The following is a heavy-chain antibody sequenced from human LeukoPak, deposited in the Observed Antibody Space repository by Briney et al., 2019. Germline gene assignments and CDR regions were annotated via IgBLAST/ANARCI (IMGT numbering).Heavy chain of an antibody. J-gene: IGHJ3*02. CDR3: ARIRDGYNDAYDI. V-gene: IGHV1-46*01. CDR1: GYTFTKSY. CDR2: INPGGDNT. D-gene: IGHD5-24*01. Sequence: ASVKVSCKAAGYTFTKSYIHWVRQAPGQRLEWMGLINPGGDNTNYAQNFQGRGTMTSDTSARTVYMELSSLRSEDTAIYYCARIRDGYNDAYDIWGQGTVVTVPS.